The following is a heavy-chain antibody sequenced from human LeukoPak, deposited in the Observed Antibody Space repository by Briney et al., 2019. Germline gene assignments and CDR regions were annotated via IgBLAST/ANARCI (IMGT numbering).Heavy chain of an antibody. CDR3: ARDHGRYDFWSGSPLDY. J-gene: IGHJ4*02. D-gene: IGHD3-3*01. V-gene: IGHV3-7*01. CDR2: IKQDGSEK. Sequence: GGSLRLSCAASGFTFSSYSMNWVRQAPGKGLEWVANIKQDGSEKYYVDSVKGRFTISRDNAKNSLYLQMNSLRAEDTAVYYCARDHGRYDFWSGSPLDYWGQGTLVTVSS. CDR1: GFTFSSYS.